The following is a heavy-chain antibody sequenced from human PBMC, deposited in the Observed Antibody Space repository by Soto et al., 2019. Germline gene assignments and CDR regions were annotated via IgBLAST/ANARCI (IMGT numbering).Heavy chain of an antibody. CDR3: NPYENSWYS. CDR1: GFIFSGSA. J-gene: IGHJ1*01. CDR2: IRSKANNYAT. V-gene: IGHV3-73*01. D-gene: IGHD6-13*01. Sequence: GGSLRLSCAASGFIFSGSAMHWVRQASGKGLEWVGRIRSKANNYATAYAASVEGRFTISRDDSNNTAYLQMSSLNTEDTAVYYCNPYENSWYSWGQGTLVTVSS.